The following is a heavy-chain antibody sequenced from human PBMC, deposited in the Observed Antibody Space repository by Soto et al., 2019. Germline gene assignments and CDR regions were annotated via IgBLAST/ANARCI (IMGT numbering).Heavy chain of an antibody. V-gene: IGHV3-30*03. CDR1: GFTFNNYG. CDR3: AGGWYFFDY. J-gene: IGHJ4*02. CDR2: ISSDGSNK. D-gene: IGHD6-19*01. Sequence: PGGSLRLSCAASGFTFNNYGMHWARQAPGQGLERVAGISSDGSNKYYADSVKGRFTISRDNSRNTLYLQMDSLRAEDTAVYYCAGGWYFFDYCGQGTLVTVAS.